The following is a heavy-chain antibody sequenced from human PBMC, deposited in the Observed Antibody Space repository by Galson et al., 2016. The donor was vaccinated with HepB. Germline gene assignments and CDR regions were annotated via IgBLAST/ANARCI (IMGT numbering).Heavy chain of an antibody. CDR3: TKQVAEGGLGDN. D-gene: IGHD2-15*01. V-gene: IGHV3-30*18. CDR1: GFVFSNYG. Sequence: SLRLSCAASGFVFSNYGMHWVRQAPGKGLEWVAGLSYNGLNQHYPDSLRGRFTVSRDNSKSIMYLQMDSLRPDDTAVYYCTKQVAEGGLGDNWGQGPVVTVSS. CDR2: LSYNGLNQ. J-gene: IGHJ4*02.